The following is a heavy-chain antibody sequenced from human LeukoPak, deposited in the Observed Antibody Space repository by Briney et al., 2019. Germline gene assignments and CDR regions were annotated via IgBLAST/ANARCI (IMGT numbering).Heavy chain of an antibody. J-gene: IGHJ5*02. D-gene: IGHD5-12*01. CDR3: AKTSGYSNSWYED. CDR2: LSRSGSDT. Sequence: GGSLRLSCSASGFTYSNYAMSWVRQAPGKGLEWVSGLSRSGSDTYYADSVKGRFTISRDNSKNTLYLQMNSQRAEDTAVYYCAKTSGYSNSWYEDWGQGTLVTVSS. V-gene: IGHV3-23*01. CDR1: GFTYSNYA.